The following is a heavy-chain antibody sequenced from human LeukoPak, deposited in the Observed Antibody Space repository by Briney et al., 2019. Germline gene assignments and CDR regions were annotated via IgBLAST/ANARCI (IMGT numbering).Heavy chain of an antibody. J-gene: IGHJ6*02. Sequence: ASVKVSCTASGYTFTSYYMHWVRQAPGQGLEWMGIINPSGGSTSYAQKFQGRVTMTRDTSTSTVYMELSSLRSEDTAVYYCARDQSGTYYDILTGYYLDDYYYYYGMDVWGQGTTVTVSS. V-gene: IGHV1-46*01. CDR3: ARDQSGTYYDILTGYYLDDYYYYYGMDV. CDR2: INPSGGST. CDR1: GYTFTSYY. D-gene: IGHD3-9*01.